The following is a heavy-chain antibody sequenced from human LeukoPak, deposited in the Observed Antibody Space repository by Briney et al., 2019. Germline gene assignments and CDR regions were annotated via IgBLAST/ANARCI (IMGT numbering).Heavy chain of an antibody. CDR1: GGSISSSSYY. D-gene: IGHD2-15*01. V-gene: IGHV4-61*02. J-gene: IGHJ4*02. Sequence: PSETLSLTCTVSGGSISSSSYYWGWIRQPAGKGLEWIGRIYTSGSTNYNPSLKSRVTISVDTSKNQFSLKLSSVTAADTAVYYCAREVRYCSGGSCYREGFDYWGQGTLVTVSS. CDR3: AREVRYCSGGSCYREGFDY. CDR2: IYTSGST.